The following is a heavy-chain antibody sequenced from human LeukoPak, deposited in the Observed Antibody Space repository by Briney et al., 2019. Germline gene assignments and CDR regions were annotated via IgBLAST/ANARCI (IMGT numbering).Heavy chain of an antibody. V-gene: IGHV1-46*01. D-gene: IGHD4-17*01. J-gene: IGHJ5*02. Sequence: ASVKVSCKASGYTFTSYYMHWVRQAPGQGLEWMGIINPSGGSTSYAQKFQGRVTMTRDMSTSTVYMELSSLRSEDTAVYYCARGQNDYGDYSIWFDPWGQGTLVTVSS. CDR3: ARGQNDYGDYSIWFDP. CDR1: GYTFTSYY. CDR2: INPSGGST.